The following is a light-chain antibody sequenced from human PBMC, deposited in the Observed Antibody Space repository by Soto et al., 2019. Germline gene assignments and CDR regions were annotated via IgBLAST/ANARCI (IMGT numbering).Light chain of an antibody. V-gene: IGLV1-40*01. Sequence: QSVLTQPPSVSGAPGQRVTISCTGSSSNIGAGYDVHWYQQLPGTAPKLLIYDNFNRPSGVPDRFSGSKSGTSASLAITGLQAEDEADYYCQSDDSSLSGYVFGAGTKLTVL. J-gene: IGLJ1*01. CDR3: QSDDSSLSGYV. CDR1: SSNIGAGYD. CDR2: DNF.